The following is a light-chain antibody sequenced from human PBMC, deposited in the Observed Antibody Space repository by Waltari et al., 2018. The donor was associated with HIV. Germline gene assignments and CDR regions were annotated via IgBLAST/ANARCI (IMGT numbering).Light chain of an antibody. V-gene: IGLV2-23*02. CDR1: SRAGRSYNL. J-gene: IGLJ2*01. CDR2: EVS. CDR3: CSYAGSSTPV. Sequence: QSALTQPASVSGSPGQSITISCTGPSRAGRSYNLLSWYQQHPGKAPKLMIDEVSKRPSGVSNRFSGSKSGNTASLTISGLQAEDEADYYCCSYAGSSTPVFGGGTKLTVL.